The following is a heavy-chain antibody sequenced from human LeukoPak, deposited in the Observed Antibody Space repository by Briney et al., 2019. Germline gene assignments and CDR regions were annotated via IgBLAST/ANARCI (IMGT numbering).Heavy chain of an antibody. Sequence: SWVRQAPGKGLEWLALIYWDDDKRYSPSLKSRLTITKDTSKNQVVLTMTNMDPVDTATYYCAHGLDNNDNSWYYFDYWGQGTLVTVSS. CDR3: AHGLDNNDNSWYYFDY. CDR2: IYWDDDK. D-gene: IGHD4-11*01. V-gene: IGHV2-5*08. J-gene: IGHJ4*02.